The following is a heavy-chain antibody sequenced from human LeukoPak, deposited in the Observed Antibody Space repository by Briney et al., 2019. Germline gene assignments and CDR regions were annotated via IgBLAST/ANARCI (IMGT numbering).Heavy chain of an antibody. V-gene: IGHV1-46*01. Sequence: ASVKASCKASGYTFTTHYMHWVRQAPGQGLEWMGIINPSGGTTNYAQKFQGRVTMTRDTSTTTLYMELSSLRSEDTAAYYCARGRPGSGWSFDYWGQGTLVTVSS. J-gene: IGHJ4*02. CDR3: ARGRPGSGWSFDY. CDR2: INPSGGTT. CDR1: GYTFTTHY. D-gene: IGHD6-19*01.